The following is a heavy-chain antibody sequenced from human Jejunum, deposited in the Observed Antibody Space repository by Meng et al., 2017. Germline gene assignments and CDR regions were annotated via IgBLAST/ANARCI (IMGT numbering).Heavy chain of an antibody. V-gene: IGHV4-61*08. Sequence: VRVEVSGPGVVRPQDTLSLSGTVSGGSVSSAAYYWNWIRQPPGKGLEWIGYIYYSGGTTYSPSLNSRVTISIDTAKNQVSLKVSSVTAADTAVYYCAHSSSSSSFGFDYWGQGTLVTVSS. CDR3: AHSSSSSSFGFDY. CDR1: GGSVSSAAYY. CDR2: IYYSGGT. J-gene: IGHJ4*02. D-gene: IGHD6-6*01.